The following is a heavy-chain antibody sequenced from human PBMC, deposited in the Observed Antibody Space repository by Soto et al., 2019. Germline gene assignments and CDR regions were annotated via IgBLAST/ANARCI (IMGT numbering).Heavy chain of an antibody. J-gene: IGHJ6*02. CDR2: ISGYNGDT. V-gene: IGHV1-18*01. D-gene: IGHD2-8*01. CDR1: GYTFTRYG. Sequence: QGHLVQSGAEVKKPGTSVKVSCKASGYTFTRYGISWVRQAPGQGLEWMGWISGYNGDTNYAKNLQGRVTMTIDTSTSTAYMELRSLTSDDTAVYYCAKNGQPPYYYYGLDVLGQGTTVTVSS. CDR3: AKNGQPPYYYYGLDV.